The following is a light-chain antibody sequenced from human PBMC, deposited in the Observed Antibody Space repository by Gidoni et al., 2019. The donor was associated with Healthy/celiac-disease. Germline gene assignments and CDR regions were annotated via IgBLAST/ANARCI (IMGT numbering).Light chain of an antibody. CDR1: QSVSSF. J-gene: IGKJ4*01. V-gene: IGKV3-11*01. CDR3: QQRSNWLIT. Sequence: EIVLTQSPATLSLSPGERATLSCRASQSVSSFLAWYQQKPGQAPRLLIYDASNRATGIPARFSGSGSGTDFTLTISSLEPEDCAVYYCQQRSNWLITFXGXTKVEIK. CDR2: DAS.